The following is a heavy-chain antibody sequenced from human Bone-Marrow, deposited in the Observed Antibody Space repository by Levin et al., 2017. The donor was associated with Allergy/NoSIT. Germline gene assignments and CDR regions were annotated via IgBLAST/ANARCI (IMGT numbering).Heavy chain of an antibody. Sequence: LSLTCAASGFTFSSYGVHWVRQAPGKGLEWVALISSDGINKNYAHSVKGRFTISRDNSKNTLYLQMNSLRTDDTAVYYCTKSQFQGGYPFDYWGQGALVTVSS. CDR1: GFTFSSYG. CDR2: ISSDGINK. CDR3: TKSQFQGGYPFDY. D-gene: IGHD3-22*01. J-gene: IGHJ4*02. V-gene: IGHV3-30*18.